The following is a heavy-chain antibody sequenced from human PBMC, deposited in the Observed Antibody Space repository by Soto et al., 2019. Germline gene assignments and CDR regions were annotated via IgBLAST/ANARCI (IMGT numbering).Heavy chain of an antibody. V-gene: IGHV1-69*01. J-gene: IGHJ4*02. CDR3: ARDGGSHSGGIDY. D-gene: IGHD1-26*01. Sequence: QVQLVQSGAEVKKPGSSVKVSGKASGGTFSSYSINWVRQAPGQGLEWMGEIIPIFGTANYAQKFQGRVTITADESTTTAYLELSSLRSEDTAVYYCARDGGSHSGGIDYWGQGTLVTVFS. CDR2: IIPIFGTA. CDR1: GGTFSSYS.